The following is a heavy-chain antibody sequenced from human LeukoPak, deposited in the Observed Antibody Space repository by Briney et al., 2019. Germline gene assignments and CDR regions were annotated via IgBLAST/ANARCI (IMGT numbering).Heavy chain of an antibody. CDR1: GSTVISNY. CDR3: ASFGAGEKQLANWFDR. D-gene: IGHD6-13*01. CDR2: IYIGGST. Sequence: GRSLRLSCAASGSTVISNYMSWVSHPPGKWLEWGSVIYIGGSTYYPASVKGRFTMSRDNSKNTLYLQMNSLRAEDTAVYYCASFGAGEKQLANWFDRWGQGTLVTVSS. V-gene: IGHV3-66*01. J-gene: IGHJ5*02.